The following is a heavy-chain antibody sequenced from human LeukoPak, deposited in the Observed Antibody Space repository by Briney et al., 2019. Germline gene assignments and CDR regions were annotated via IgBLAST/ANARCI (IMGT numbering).Heavy chain of an antibody. Sequence: GGSLRLSCAASGFTFSSYGMHWVRQAPGKGLEWVAFIRYDGSNKYYADSVKGRFTISRDNSKNTLYLQMNSLRAEDTAVHHCAKDPVHFWSGYPNWVDPWGQGTLVTVSS. D-gene: IGHD3-3*02. CDR1: GFTFSSYG. CDR3: AKDPVHFWSGYPNWVDP. V-gene: IGHV3-30*02. CDR2: IRYDGSNK. J-gene: IGHJ5*02.